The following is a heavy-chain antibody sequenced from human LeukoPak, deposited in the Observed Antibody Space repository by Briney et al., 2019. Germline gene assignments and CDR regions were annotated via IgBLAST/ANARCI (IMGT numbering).Heavy chain of an antibody. CDR1: GFTVSSNY. CDR2: IWYDGSNK. J-gene: IGHJ4*02. D-gene: IGHD5-18*01. CDR3: ARTVDTAMAVTFDY. Sequence: PGGSLRLSCAASGFTVSSNYMSWVRQAPGKGLEWVALIWYDGSNKYYADSVKGRFTISRDNSKNTLYLQMNSLRAEDTAVYHCARTVDTAMAVTFDYWGQGSLVTVSS. V-gene: IGHV3-33*08.